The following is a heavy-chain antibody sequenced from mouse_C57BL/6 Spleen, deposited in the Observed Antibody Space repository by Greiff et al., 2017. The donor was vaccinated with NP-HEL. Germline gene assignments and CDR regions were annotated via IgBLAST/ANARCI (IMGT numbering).Heavy chain of an antibody. CDR1: GYTFTSYG. V-gene: IGHV1-81*01. J-gene: IGHJ2*01. CDR2: IYPRSGNT. Sequence: VQLQQSGAELARPGASVKLSCKASGYTFTSYGISWVKQRTGQGLEWIGEIYPRSGNTYYNEKFKGKATLTADKSSSTAYMELRSLTSEDSAVYFCARNAAPITTVVADDYWGQGTTLTVSS. D-gene: IGHD1-1*01. CDR3: ARNAAPITTVVADDY.